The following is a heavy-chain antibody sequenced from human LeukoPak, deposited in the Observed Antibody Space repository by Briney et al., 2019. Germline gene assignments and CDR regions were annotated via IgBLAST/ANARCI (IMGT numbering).Heavy chain of an antibody. J-gene: IGHJ3*02. CDR3: ARAPGWSSAFDI. CDR1: GGSFSGYY. V-gene: IGHV4-34*01. Sequence: SETLSLTCAVYGGSFSGYYWSWIRQPPGKGLEWIGEINHSGSTNYNPSLKSRVTISVDTSKNQFSLKLSSVTAADTAVYYCARAPGWSSAFDIRGQGTMVTVSS. D-gene: IGHD6-19*01. CDR2: INHSGST.